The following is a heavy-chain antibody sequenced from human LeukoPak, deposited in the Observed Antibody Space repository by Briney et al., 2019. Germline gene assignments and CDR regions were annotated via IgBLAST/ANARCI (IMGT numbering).Heavy chain of an antibody. D-gene: IGHD5-12*01. CDR1: GGSISSSSYY. Sequence: PSETLSLTCTVSGGSISSSSYYWGWIRQPPGKGLEWIGSIYYSGSTNYNPSLKSRVTISVDTSKNQFSLKLSSVTAADTAVYYCARREYSGYDSDPFDYWGQGTLVTVSS. V-gene: IGHV4-39*07. CDR2: IYYSGST. CDR3: ARREYSGYDSDPFDY. J-gene: IGHJ4*02.